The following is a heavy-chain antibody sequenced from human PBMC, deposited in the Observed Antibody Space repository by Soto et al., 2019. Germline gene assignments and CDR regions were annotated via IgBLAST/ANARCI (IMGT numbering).Heavy chain of an antibody. Sequence: SETLSLTCTVSGGSISSDDYYWSWIRQPPGKGLEWIGYIDDSGTTYYNPSLKSRVTISVDTSKNQFSLKLGSVTAADTAVYYCARAEDSYETELVLVFSDFWGQGTLVTVSS. V-gene: IGHV4-30-4*01. J-gene: IGHJ4*02. D-gene: IGHD5-18*01. CDR1: GGSISSDDYY. CDR3: ARAEDSYETELVLVFSDF. CDR2: IDDSGTT.